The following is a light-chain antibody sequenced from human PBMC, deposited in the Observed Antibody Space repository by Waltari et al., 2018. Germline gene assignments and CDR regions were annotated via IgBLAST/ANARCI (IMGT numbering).Light chain of an antibody. CDR1: QSVSSK. J-gene: IGKJ4*01. V-gene: IGKV3-15*01. CDR2: GAS. CDR3: QHYNNLPLT. Sequence: EIVMTQSPATLSVSPGERATLSCRASQSVSSKLAWYQQRAGQAPRVLIYGASTRATGIPARFSGSGSGTEFTLTISSLQSEDFAVYFCQHYNNLPLTFGGGTKVEIK.